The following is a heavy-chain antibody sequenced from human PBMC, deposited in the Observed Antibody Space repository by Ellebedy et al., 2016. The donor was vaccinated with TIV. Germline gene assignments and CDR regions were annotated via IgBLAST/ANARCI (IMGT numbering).Heavy chain of an antibody. CDR2: IYDTGVT. V-gene: IGHV4-59*11. Sequence: MPSETLSLTCTVSGGPLSSHFWSWIRQPPRKGLEWIERIYDTGVTNYSPSLKSRVTMSIDTSKNQFSLQLSSVTAADTAVYYCVRGTGDNMIGLKGWFDPWGQGTLVTVSS. CDR3: VRGTGDNMIGLKGWFDP. CDR1: GGPLSSHF. D-gene: IGHD3-16*01. J-gene: IGHJ5*02.